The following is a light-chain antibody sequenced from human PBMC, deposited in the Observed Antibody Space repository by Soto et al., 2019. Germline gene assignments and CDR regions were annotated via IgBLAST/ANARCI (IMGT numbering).Light chain of an antibody. CDR1: QSVSSSY. CDR2: GAS. Sequence: EIVLTQSPGTLSLSPGERATLSCRASQSVSSSYLAWHQQKPGQAPRLLIYGASSRATGIPDRFSGSGSGTDFTLTISRLEPEDFAVYYCQQYGSSPTFGGGTKV. V-gene: IGKV3-20*01. CDR3: QQYGSSPT. J-gene: IGKJ4*01.